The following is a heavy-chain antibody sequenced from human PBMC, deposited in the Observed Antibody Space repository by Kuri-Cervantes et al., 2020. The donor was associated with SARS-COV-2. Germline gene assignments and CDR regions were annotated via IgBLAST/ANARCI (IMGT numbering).Heavy chain of an antibody. J-gene: IGHJ6*03. CDR3: ANLPAAINNYYYYYMDV. CDR2: ISGSGGST. V-gene: IGHV3-23*01. Sequence: GGSLRLSCAASGFIFSRYSVNWVRQAPGKGLEWVSAISGSGGSTYYADSVKGRFTISRDNSKNTLYLQMNSLRAEDTAVYYCANLPAAINNYYYYYMDVWGKGTTVTVSS. D-gene: IGHD2-2*02. CDR1: GFIFSRYS.